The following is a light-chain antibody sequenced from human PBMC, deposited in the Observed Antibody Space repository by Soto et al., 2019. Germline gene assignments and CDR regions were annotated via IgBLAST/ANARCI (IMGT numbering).Light chain of an antibody. V-gene: IGLV2-23*01. CDR1: SSGVGSYNL. CDR3: CSYAGSVV. CDR2: EGS. Sequence: QSALTQPASVSGSPGQSITISCTGTSSGVGSYNLVSWYQQHPGKAPKLMIYEGSKRPSGVSNRFSGSKSGNTASLTISGLQAGDESDYYCCSYAGSVVFGGGTKLPLL. J-gene: IGLJ2*01.